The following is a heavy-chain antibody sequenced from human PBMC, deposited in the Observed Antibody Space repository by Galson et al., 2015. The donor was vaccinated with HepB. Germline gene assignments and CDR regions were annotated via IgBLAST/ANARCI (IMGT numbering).Heavy chain of an antibody. D-gene: IGHD6-13*01. CDR2: LSGSGGST. CDR3: AKVKSVASGTRYFDY. CDR1: GFSFSSYP. V-gene: IGHV3-23*01. Sequence: SLRLSCAASGFSFSSYPMTWVRQAPGKGLEWVSVLSGSGGSTRYADSVKGRFTIVRDNSKNTVYLQMNSLRPEDTAVYYCAKVKSVASGTRYFDYWGQGTLVTVSS. J-gene: IGHJ4*02.